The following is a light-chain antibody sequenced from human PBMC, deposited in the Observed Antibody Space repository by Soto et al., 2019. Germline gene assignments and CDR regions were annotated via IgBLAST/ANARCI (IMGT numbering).Light chain of an antibody. CDR3: SSYAGTHIV. Sequence: QSALTQPPSASGSPGQSVAISCTGTSSDDGGYNYVSWYQQHPGKAPKLMIYDVSKRPSGVPDRFSGSKSGNTASLTVSGLQAEDEAEYYCSSYAGTHIVFGTGTKVTVL. V-gene: IGLV2-8*01. CDR2: DVS. J-gene: IGLJ1*01. CDR1: SSDDGGYNY.